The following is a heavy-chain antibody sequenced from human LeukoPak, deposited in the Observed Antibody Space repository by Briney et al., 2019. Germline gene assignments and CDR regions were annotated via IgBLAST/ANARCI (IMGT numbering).Heavy chain of an antibody. D-gene: IGHD2-2*01. CDR2: IYINGVT. CDR1: GGSISSGSYY. Sequence: SETLSLTCTVSGGSISSGSYYWSWIRQPAGKGLEWIGHIYINGVTNYNPSLKSRVTISVDTSKNQLSLKLSSVTAADTAVYYCARSPRLDCISTTCNRWFDSWGQGTLVTVSS. J-gene: IGHJ5*01. CDR3: ARSPRLDCISTTCNRWFDS. V-gene: IGHV4-61*09.